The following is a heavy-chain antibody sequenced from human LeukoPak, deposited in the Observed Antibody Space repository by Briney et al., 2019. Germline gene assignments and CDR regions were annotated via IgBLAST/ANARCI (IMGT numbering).Heavy chain of an antibody. J-gene: IGHJ4*02. Sequence: HPGGSLRLSCAASGFTFSSYGMHWVRQAPGKGLEWVAVISYDGSNKYYADSVKGRFTISRDNSKNTLYLQMNSLRAEDTAVYYCAKDSLTFGGRYFDWLFVTWGQGTLVTVSS. CDR1: GFTFSSYG. V-gene: IGHV3-30*18. CDR3: AKDSLTFGGRYFDWLFVT. D-gene: IGHD3-9*01. CDR2: ISYDGSNK.